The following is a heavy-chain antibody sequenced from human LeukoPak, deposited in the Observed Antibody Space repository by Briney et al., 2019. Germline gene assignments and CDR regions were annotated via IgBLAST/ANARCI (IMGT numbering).Heavy chain of an antibody. CDR1: GGSISSGSYY. CDR2: IYTSGNT. D-gene: IGHD4-11*01. V-gene: IGHV4-61*02. Sequence: SQTLSLTCTVSGGSISSGSYYWSWIRLPAGKGLEWIGRIYTSGNTNYNPSLKSRVTISVDTSKNQFSLKLSSVTAADTAVYYCARELDYINNWFDPWGQGTLVTVSS. CDR3: ARELDYINNWFDP. J-gene: IGHJ5*02.